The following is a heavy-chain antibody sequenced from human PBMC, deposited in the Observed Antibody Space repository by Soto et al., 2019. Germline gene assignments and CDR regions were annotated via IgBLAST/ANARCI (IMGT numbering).Heavy chain of an antibody. Sequence: ASVKVSCKASGYTFIRYGITWVRQAPGQGLEWMGWISPYNDYTIYAQKLQGRVTMTTDTSTRTVYLDLRSLKSDDTAVYYCARGGSYDNTWGKLSHYGLDVWGQ. V-gene: IGHV1-18*01. J-gene: IGHJ6*02. D-gene: IGHD3-16*01. CDR3: ARGGSYDNTWGKLSHYGLDV. CDR1: GYTFIRYG. CDR2: ISPYNDYT.